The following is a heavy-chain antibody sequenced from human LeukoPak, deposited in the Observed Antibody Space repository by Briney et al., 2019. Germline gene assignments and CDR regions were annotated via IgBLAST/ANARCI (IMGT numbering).Heavy chain of an antibody. CDR3: ARDRSYYYDSSGPYDDAFDI. CDR2: IKQDGSGK. Sequence: PGGSLRLSCAASGFTFSSYWMSWVRQAPGKGLEWVAIIKQDGSGKYYVDSVKGRFTISRDNAKNSLYLQMNSLRAEDTAVYYCARDRSYYYDSSGPYDDAFDIWGQGTMVTVSS. D-gene: IGHD3-22*01. CDR1: GFTFSSYW. V-gene: IGHV3-7*01. J-gene: IGHJ3*02.